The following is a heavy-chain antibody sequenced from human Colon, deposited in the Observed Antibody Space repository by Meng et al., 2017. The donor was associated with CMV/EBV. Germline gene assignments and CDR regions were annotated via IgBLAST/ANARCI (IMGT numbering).Heavy chain of an antibody. CDR3: AREVNRVADSDAFDI. Sequence: GQVQESRPGLVKPSQTLSLTFAGAGGCISSDNCFWCWIRQSQGKGLEWIGYIYFNGNVYYNPSLQSRVTISVDTSKNQFSLKVSSVTATDTAVYYCAREVNRVADSDAFDIWGQGTMVTVSS. J-gene: IGHJ3*02. CDR2: IYFNGNV. V-gene: IGHV4-30-4*08. CDR1: GGCISSDNCF. D-gene: IGHD6-19*01.